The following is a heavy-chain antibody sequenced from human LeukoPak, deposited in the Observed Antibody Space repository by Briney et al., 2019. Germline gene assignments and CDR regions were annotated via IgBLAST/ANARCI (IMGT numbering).Heavy chain of an antibody. CDR1: GYSISSGYY. J-gene: IGHJ5*02. Sequence: SETLSLTCTVSGYSISSGYYGGWIRQPPGKGLEWIGSIYHSGSTYYNPSLKSRLTISVDTSKNQFSLELSSVTAADTAVYYCARPGVRGVITNWFDPWGQGTLVTVSS. V-gene: IGHV4-38-2*02. CDR2: IYHSGST. D-gene: IGHD3-10*01. CDR3: ARPGVRGVITNWFDP.